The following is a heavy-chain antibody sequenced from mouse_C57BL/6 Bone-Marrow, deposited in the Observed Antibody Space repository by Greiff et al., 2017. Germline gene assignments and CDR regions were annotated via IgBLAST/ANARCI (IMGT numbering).Heavy chain of an antibody. D-gene: IGHD2-5*01. V-gene: IGHV1-76*01. CDR3: ARHYSNSYYFDY. J-gene: IGHJ2*01. CDR1: GYTFTDYY. Sequence: QVQLKQSGAELVRPGASVKLSCKASGYTFTDYYINWVKQRPGQGLEWIARIYPGSGNTYYNEKFKGKATLTAEKSSSTAYMQLSSLTSEDSAVYFCARHYSNSYYFDYWGQGTTLTVSS. CDR2: IYPGSGNT.